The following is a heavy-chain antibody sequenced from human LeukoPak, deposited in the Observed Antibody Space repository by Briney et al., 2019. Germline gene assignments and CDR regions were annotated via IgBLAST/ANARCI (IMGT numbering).Heavy chain of an antibody. V-gene: IGHV4-34*01. Sequence: SSETLTLTCAVYGGSFSGNYWSWIRQPPGKGLEWVGEINHSGSTNYNPSLKSRVTISVDTSKNQFSLKLSSVTAADTAVYYCARSLQYSGYEEYYYYYMDVWGKGTTVTTSS. D-gene: IGHD5-12*01. CDR1: GGSFSGNY. CDR3: ARSLQYSGYEEYYYYYMDV. CDR2: INHSGST. J-gene: IGHJ6*03.